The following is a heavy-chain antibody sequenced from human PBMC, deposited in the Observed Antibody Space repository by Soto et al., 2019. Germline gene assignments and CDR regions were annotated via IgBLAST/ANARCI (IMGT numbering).Heavy chain of an antibody. J-gene: IGHJ4*02. V-gene: IGHV1-18*04. D-gene: IGHD3-3*01. CDR3: ARNDGYDFSMGY. CDR2: MNGYNGDT. CDR1: GYTFTGYY. Sequence: ASVEVSCKASGYTFTGYYMHWVRQGPGQGLEWMGWMNGYNGDTNYAQKLQGTVIMTTDTSTGTANMELRNLKSDDTAVYYCARNDGYDFSMGYWGQGTLVTVSS.